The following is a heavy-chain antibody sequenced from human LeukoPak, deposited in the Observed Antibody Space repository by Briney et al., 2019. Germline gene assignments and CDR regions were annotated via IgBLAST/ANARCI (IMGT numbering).Heavy chain of an antibody. CDR2: INHSGST. J-gene: IGHJ3*02. Sequence: PSETLSLTCAVYGGSFSGYYWSWIRQPPGKGLEWIGEINHSGSTNYNPSLKSRVTISVDTSKNQFSLKLSSVTAADTAVYYCARLPMVLGLKNAFDIWGQGTMVTVSS. D-gene: IGHD3-10*01. CDR1: GGSFSGYY. CDR3: ARLPMVLGLKNAFDI. V-gene: IGHV4-34*01.